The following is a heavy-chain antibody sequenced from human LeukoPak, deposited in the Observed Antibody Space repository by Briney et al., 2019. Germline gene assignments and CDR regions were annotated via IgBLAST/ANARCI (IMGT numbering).Heavy chain of an antibody. CDR3: AKDGCSSTSCYTASAMDV. D-gene: IGHD2-2*02. CDR2: ISWNSGSI. J-gene: IGHJ6*02. CDR1: GFTFYDYA. V-gene: IGHV3-9*01. Sequence: QSGGSLRLSCAASGFTFYDYAMHWVRHAPGKGLEWVSGISWNSGSIGYADSVKGRFTISRDNAKNSLYLQMNSLRAEDTALYYCAKDGCSSTSCYTASAMDVWGQGTTVTVSS.